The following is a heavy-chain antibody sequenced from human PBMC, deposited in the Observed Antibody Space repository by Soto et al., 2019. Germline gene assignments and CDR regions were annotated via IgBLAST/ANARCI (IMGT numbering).Heavy chain of an antibody. CDR1: GGTFSSYA. J-gene: IGHJ4*02. V-gene: IGHV1-69*01. CDR3: AYSNLVRGVIIPTGGYFDY. Sequence: QVQLVQSGAEVKKPGSSVKVSCKASGGTFSSYAISWVRQAPGHGLEWLGGIIPIFGTANYAQKFQGRVTITADESTSTAYMELSSLRSEDTSEYYGAYSNLVRGVIIPTGGYFDYWGQGTLVTVSS. CDR2: IIPIFGTA. D-gene: IGHD3-10*01.